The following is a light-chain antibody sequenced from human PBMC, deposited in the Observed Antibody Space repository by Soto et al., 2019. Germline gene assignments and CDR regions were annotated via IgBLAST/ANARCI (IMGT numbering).Light chain of an antibody. Sequence: DIQMTQSPSILSASVGDRVTTTCRASQSINNWLAWFQHKPGKAPNLLIYKASSLESGVPSRFSGSGSGTEFTLTISSLQPDDSATYYCQQYDAGSWTFGQGTKVDIK. V-gene: IGKV1-5*03. CDR3: QQYDAGSWT. J-gene: IGKJ1*01. CDR2: KAS. CDR1: QSINNW.